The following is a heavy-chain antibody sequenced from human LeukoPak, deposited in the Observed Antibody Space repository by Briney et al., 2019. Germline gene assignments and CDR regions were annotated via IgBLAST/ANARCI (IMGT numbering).Heavy chain of an antibody. CDR2: IYSTGSR. CDR1: NGSISNYY. J-gene: IGHJ3*02. Sequence: SETLSLTCSVSNGSISNYYWTWIRQPPGKGLEWIGYIYSTGSRILNPSLKSRVAMSADTSKNQFSLKVNSVTAADTAVYFCATTTIFGSADSFDIWGQGTTVIVSS. D-gene: IGHD3-3*01. V-gene: IGHV4-59*01. CDR3: ATTTIFGSADSFDI.